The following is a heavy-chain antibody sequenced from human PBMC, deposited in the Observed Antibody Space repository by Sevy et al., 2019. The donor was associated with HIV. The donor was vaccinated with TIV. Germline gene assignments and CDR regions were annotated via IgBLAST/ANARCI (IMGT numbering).Heavy chain of an antibody. CDR1: GGSFSVYY. V-gene: IGHV4-34*01. CDR2: INHSGST. D-gene: IGHD1-26*01. CDR3: AREWEGFDY. J-gene: IGHJ4*02. Sequence: SETLSLTCAVFGGSFSVYYWSWIRQPPGRGLEWIGEINHSGSTNYNPSLKSRVTISVDTSKNQFSLKLSSVTAADTAVYYCAREWEGFDYWGQGTLVTVSS.